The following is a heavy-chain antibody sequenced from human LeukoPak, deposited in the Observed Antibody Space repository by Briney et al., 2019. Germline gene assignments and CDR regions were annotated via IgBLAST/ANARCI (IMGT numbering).Heavy chain of an antibody. CDR1: GFTCSSYS. V-gene: IGHV3-21*01. CDR3: ARGRTNSGWYWGLDY. CDR2: ISSSSSYI. D-gene: IGHD6-19*01. Sequence: GGSLRLSCAASGFTCSSYSMNWVRQAPGKGLEWVSSISSSSSYIYYADSVKGRFTISRDNAKNSLYLQMNSLRAEDTAVYYCARGRTNSGWYWGLDYWGQGTLVTVSS. J-gene: IGHJ4*02.